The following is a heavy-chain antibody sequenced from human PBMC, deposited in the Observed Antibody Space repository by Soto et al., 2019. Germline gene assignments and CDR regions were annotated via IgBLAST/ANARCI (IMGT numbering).Heavy chain of an antibody. CDR1: GGSIGSRDYY. CDR2: IYYNGNT. V-gene: IGHV4-31*02. J-gene: IGHJ6*02. Sequence: QVQMRQSGPGLVKPSQTLSLKCSVSGGSIGSRDYYWSWIRQHPEKGLEWIGSIYYNGNTDYNPSLRGRPTISLDASMNEFSPNPTSVTSADTALYYCAGDKGGAALKGSGMDVWGQGTTVTVS. D-gene: IGHD2-8*01. CDR3: AGDKGGAALKGSGMDV.